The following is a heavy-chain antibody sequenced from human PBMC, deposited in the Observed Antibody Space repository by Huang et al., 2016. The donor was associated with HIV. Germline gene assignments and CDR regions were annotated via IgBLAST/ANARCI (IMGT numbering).Heavy chain of an antibody. Sequence: QVQLVQSGGGVVQPGSSLRLSCAASGFGLSSYTMHWVRQAPGKGLEWLATVTHDGRNEYYACSVRGRFTISRDNSRNTVYLQMNSPTTDDTAVYFCAREGLQFIDSWGQGTLVIVSS. CDR1: GFGLSSYT. CDR2: VTHDGRNE. CDR3: AREGLQFIDS. J-gene: IGHJ4*02. D-gene: IGHD4-4*01. V-gene: IGHV3-30*04.